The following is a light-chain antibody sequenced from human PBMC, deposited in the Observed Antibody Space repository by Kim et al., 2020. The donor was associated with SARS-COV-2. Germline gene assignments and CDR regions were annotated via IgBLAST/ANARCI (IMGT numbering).Light chain of an antibody. V-gene: IGLV6-57*03. Sequence: GKTVTITCTRSRGSIASNYEQCYHQRTGSAPTAVIFEDKQRPSGVPDRFSGSIDSSSNSASLTISGLKTEEEADYYCQSYDTANRVFGGGTQLTVL. CDR3: QSYDTANRV. CDR1: RGSIASNY. J-gene: IGLJ3*02. CDR2: EDK.